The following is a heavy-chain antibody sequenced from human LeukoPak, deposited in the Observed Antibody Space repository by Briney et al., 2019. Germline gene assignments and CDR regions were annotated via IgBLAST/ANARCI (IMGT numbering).Heavy chain of an antibody. CDR3: ARDGGYCSGGSCYSPTFDI. V-gene: IGHV4-4*07. CDR2: IYTSGST. D-gene: IGHD2-15*01. Sequence: SETLSLTCTVSGGSISSYYWSWIRQPAGKGLEWIGRIYTSGSTNYNPSLKSRVTMSVDTSKNQFSLKLSSVTAADTAVYYCARDGGYCSGGSCYSPTFDIWGQGTMVTVSS. CDR1: GGSISSYY. J-gene: IGHJ3*02.